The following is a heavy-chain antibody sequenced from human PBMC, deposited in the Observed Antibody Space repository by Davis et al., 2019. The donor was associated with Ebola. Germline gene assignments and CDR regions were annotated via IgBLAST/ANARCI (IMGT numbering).Heavy chain of an antibody. Sequence: PGGSLRLSCAASGFTFSVYYMSWVRQAPGKGLEWVSVIYSGGSTYYADSVKGRFTISRDNSRNMLCLQLSSLRAEDAAVYYCVKSEWAGDCRLLQYWGQGTLVSVSS. CDR1: GFTFSVYY. V-gene: IGHV3-66*01. D-gene: IGHD2-21*02. J-gene: IGHJ4*02. CDR2: IYSGGST. CDR3: VKSEWAGDCRLLQY.